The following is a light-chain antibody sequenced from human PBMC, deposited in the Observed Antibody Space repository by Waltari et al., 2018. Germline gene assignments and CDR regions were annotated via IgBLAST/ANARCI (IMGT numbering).Light chain of an antibody. J-gene: IGKJ4*01. CDR2: WAS. Sequence: DIVMTQSPDSLAVSLGERATINCKSSQSVLYNSNNKNYLAWYQQKPGQPPKLLIYWASTRQSGVPDRFSGSGSGTNFTLKISRVEAEDVGVYFCMQGTYGLTFGGGTKVEIK. CDR1: QSVLYNSNNKNY. CDR3: MQGTYGLT. V-gene: IGKV4-1*01.